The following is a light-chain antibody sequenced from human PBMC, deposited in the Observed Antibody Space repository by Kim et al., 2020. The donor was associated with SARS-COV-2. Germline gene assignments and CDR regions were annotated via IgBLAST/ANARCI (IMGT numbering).Light chain of an antibody. CDR2: YDS. CDR3: QVWDTTSDVI. Sequence: SYELTQPPSVSVAPGKTARITCGGYNIGSRSVHWYQQASGQAPVLVSSYDSDRPSGIPERFSGSNSGDTATLTITRVEAGDEDEYYCQVWDTTSDVIFGGGTKVTVL. V-gene: IGLV3-21*04. CDR1: NIGSRS. J-gene: IGLJ2*01.